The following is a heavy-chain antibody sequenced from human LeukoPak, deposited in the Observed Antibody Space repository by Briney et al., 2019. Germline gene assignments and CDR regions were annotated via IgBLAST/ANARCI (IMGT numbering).Heavy chain of an antibody. Sequence: ASVKVSCKASDYTFTSYGISWVRQAPGQGLEWMGWISAYNGNTNYAQKLQGRVTMTTDTSTSTAYMELRSLRSDDTAVYYCAVDMLYYDFWSGYLDYWGQGTLVTVSS. CDR2: ISAYNGNT. V-gene: IGHV1-18*01. CDR1: DYTFTSYG. J-gene: IGHJ4*02. D-gene: IGHD3-3*01. CDR3: AVDMLYYDFWSGYLDY.